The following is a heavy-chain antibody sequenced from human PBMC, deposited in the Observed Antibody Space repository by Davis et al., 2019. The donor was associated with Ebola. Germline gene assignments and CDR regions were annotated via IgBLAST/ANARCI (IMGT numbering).Heavy chain of an antibody. D-gene: IGHD2-2*01. CDR1: GFTFSSYG. CDR3: AKDRSPDDCSTTSCPIYYFDY. CDR2: IHGNGAGT. V-gene: IGHV3-23*01. Sequence: PGGSLRLSCAASGFTFSSYGMHWVRQAPGKGLEWVSAIHGNGAGTFYADSVKGRFTISRDNSKNTLYLDMNSVRAEDTAIYYCAKDRSPDDCSTTSCPIYYFDYWGQGTQVTVSS. J-gene: IGHJ4*02.